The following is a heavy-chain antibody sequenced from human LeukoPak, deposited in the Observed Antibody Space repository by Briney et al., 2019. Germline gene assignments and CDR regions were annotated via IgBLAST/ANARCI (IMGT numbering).Heavy chain of an antibody. J-gene: IGHJ4*01. V-gene: IGHV5-51*01. CDR3: ARRYSGYESQTYYYDY. D-gene: IGHD5-12*01. CDR1: GYSFTSYL. CDR2: VYPVDSDT. Sequence: GESLNISCKGSGYSFTSYLISWVRQIPAKGLEWMRIVYPVDSDTRYSPSFQGQVSISAHNFIINSHLQWSTPKASETATDYSARRYSGYESQTYYYDYWGHGTLVTVSS.